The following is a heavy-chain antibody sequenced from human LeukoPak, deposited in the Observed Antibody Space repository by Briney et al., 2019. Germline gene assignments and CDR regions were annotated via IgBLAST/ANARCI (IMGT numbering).Heavy chain of an antibody. D-gene: IGHD3-16*01. CDR2: IRTKTDGGTT. CDR1: GFTSDTDW. V-gene: IGHV3-15*01. J-gene: IGHJ4*02. CDR3: TTGGPRRH. Sequence: GGSLRLSCAASGFTSDTDWMNWFRQAPGKGLEWVGLIRTKTDGGTTDNAAPVTGRFAISRDDSRNMLFLQMNSLKTEDTGVYYCTTGGPRRHWGQGTLVTVSS.